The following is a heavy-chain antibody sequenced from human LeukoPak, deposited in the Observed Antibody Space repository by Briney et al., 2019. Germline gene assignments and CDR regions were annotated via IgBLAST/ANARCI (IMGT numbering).Heavy chain of an antibody. CDR3: ARVEKQWPYREVDY. D-gene: IGHD6-19*01. CDR2: INHSGST. CDR1: GFTFSNAW. V-gene: IGHV4-34*01. J-gene: IGHJ4*02. Sequence: PGGSLRLSCAASGFTFSNAWMSWIRQPPGKGLEWIGEINHSGSTNYNPSLKSRVTISVDTSKNQFSLKLSSVTAADTAVYYCARVEKQWPYREVDYWGQGTLVTVSS.